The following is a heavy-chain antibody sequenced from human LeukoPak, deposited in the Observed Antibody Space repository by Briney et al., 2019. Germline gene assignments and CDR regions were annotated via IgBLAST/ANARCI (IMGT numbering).Heavy chain of an antibody. D-gene: IGHD2-2*01. V-gene: IGHV6-1*01. CDR2: TYYRSTWYN. CDR3: AKRLTQYDCFDP. CDR1: GDSFSSNSVT. J-gene: IGHJ5*02. Sequence: SQTLSLTCAISGDSFSSNSVTWNWIRQSPSRGLEWLGRTYYRSTWYNDYAVSVRGRITVNPDTSKNQFSLHLNSVTPEDTAVYYCAKRLTQYDCFDPWGQGILVTVSS.